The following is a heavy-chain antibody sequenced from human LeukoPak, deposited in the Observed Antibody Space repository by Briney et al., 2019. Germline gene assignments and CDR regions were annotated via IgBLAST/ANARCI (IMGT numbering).Heavy chain of an antibody. CDR2: INPNSGGI. V-gene: IGHV1-2*04. CDR3: ARGGIVVVPADTSNWFDP. J-gene: IGHJ5*02. Sequence: GASVKVSCKASGYTFTGYYMHWVRQAPGQGLEWMGWINPNSGGINYAQKFQGWVNMTRDTSNSTAYMELSRLRSDDTAVYYCARGGIVVVPADTSNWFDPWGQGTLVTVSS. CDR1: GYTFTGYY. D-gene: IGHD2-2*01.